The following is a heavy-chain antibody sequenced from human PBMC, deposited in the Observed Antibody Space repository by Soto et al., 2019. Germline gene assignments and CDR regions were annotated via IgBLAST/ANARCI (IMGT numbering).Heavy chain of an antibody. J-gene: IGHJ5*02. Sequence: GGSLRLSCAASGFTFRNYWMTWVRQAPGKGLEWVANINRDGSEKYSVDSVKGRFTISRDNAMNSVYLQINSLRGEDTAAYYCARASSWGQGTLVTVS. CDR3: ARASS. V-gene: IGHV3-7*01. CDR1: GFTFRNYW. CDR2: INRDGSEK.